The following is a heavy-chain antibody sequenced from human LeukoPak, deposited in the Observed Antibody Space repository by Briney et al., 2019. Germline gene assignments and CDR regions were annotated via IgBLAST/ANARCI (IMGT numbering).Heavy chain of an antibody. J-gene: IGHJ4*02. D-gene: IGHD5-12*01. CDR2: IKQDETEK. CDR3: ARNENSGWGYFDY. CDR1: GFTFSNFW. Sequence: PGGSLRLSCTASGFTFSNFWMGWVRQAPGKGLEWVANIKQDETEKFYLGSVKGRFTISRDNSKDTPYLQMNSLRAEDTAVYYCARNENSGWGYFDYWGQGTLVTVSS. V-gene: IGHV3-7*03.